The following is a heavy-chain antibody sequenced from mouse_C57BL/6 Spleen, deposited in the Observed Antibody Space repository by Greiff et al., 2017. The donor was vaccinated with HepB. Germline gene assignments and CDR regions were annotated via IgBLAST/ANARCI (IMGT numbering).Heavy chain of an antibody. CDR2: ISSGGSYT. D-gene: IGHD1-1*01. V-gene: IGHV5-6*01. CDR1: GFTFSSYG. J-gene: IGHJ2*01. CDR3: ATLRGDYFDY. Sequence: EVQGVESGGDLVKPGGSLKLSCAASGFTFSSYGMSWVRQTPDKRLEWVATISSGGSYTYYPDSVKGRFTISRDNAKNTLYLQMSSLKSEDTAMYYCATLRGDYFDYWGQGTTLTVSS.